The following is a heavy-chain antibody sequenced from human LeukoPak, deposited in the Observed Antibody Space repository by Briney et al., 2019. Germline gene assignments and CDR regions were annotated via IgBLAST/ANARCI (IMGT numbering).Heavy chain of an antibody. CDR3: ARVVVGKSWLDP. D-gene: IGHD1-26*01. J-gene: IGHJ5*02. V-gene: IGHV1-2*02. CDR1: GYTFTGYY. CDR2: INPNSGGT. Sequence: GASVKVSCKASGYTFTGYYMHWVRQAPGQGLEWMGWINPNSGGTNYALKFQGRVTMTRDTSISTAYMELSRLRSDDTAVYYCARVVVGKSWLDPWGQGTLVTVSS.